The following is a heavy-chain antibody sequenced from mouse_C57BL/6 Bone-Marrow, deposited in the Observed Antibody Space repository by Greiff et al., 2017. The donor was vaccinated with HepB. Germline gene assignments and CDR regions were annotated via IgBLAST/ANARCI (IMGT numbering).Heavy chain of an antibody. CDR1: GFTFSDYG. J-gene: IGHJ3*01. Sequence: EVKLMESGGGLVKPGGSLKLSCAASGFTFSDYGMNWVRQAPEKGLEWVAYISSGSSNIYYADTVKGRFTISIDNAKNTLCLQMTSLRSEDTSRYYFAEGFAYWGQGTLVTVSA. CDR2: ISSGSSNI. CDR3: AEGFAY. V-gene: IGHV5-17*01.